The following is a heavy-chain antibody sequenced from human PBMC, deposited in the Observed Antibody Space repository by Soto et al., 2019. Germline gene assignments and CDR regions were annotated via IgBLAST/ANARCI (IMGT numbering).Heavy chain of an antibody. Sequence: GGSLRLSCAGSGFSFSDYTMNWVRQAPGKGLEWVSSISRGSDYIFYADTVKGRFTISRDNARNSLYLQMSSLRAEDTAVYYCAKDSGCVNNACAYDPWGQGTLVTVSS. CDR3: AKDSGCVNNACAYDP. V-gene: IGHV3-21*01. CDR1: GFSFSDYT. CDR2: ISRGSDYI. J-gene: IGHJ5*02. D-gene: IGHD1-20*01.